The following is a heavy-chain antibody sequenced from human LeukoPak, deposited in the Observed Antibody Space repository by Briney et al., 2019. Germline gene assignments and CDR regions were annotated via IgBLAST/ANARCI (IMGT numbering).Heavy chain of an antibody. CDR2: IKQDGSEK. V-gene: IGHV3-7*03. D-gene: IGHD6-19*01. Sequence: GGTLRLFRAASVFTYSRHWMSWVRQAPAKGLEWGTNIKQDGSEKYYVESVKGRFTISSDNAKNSLYLQMNSLRAEDTAVYYCARDQYEVAGRGDYFDYWGQGTLVTVSS. J-gene: IGHJ4*02. CDR1: VFTYSRHW. CDR3: ARDQYEVAGRGDYFDY.